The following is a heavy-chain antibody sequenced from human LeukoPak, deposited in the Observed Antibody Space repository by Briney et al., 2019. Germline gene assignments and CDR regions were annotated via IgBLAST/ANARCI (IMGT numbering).Heavy chain of an antibody. J-gene: IGHJ4*02. CDR1: GYTFTSYG. Sequence: ASVKVSCKASGYTFTSYGISWVRQAPGQGLEWMGWISAYNGNTNYAQKLEGRVTMTTDTSTSTASMDLRSLRSDDTAVYYCARDEEGVALGYWGQGTLVTVSS. D-gene: IGHD3-3*01. CDR3: ARDEEGVALGY. V-gene: IGHV1-18*01. CDR2: ISAYNGNT.